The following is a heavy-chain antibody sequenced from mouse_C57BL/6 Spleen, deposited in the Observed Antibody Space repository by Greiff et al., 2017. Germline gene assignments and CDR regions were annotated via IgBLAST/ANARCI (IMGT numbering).Heavy chain of an antibody. CDR3: ARGDSYWYFDV. J-gene: IGHJ1*03. V-gene: IGHV5-17*01. Sequence: DVMLVESGGGLVKPGGSLILSCAASGFTFSDYGMHWVRQAPEKGLEWVAYISSGSSTIYYADAVKGRFTISRDNAKNTLFMQMTSLRSEDTAMYYCARGDSYWYFDVWGTGTTVTVSS. CDR1: GFTFSDYG. CDR2: ISSGSSTI.